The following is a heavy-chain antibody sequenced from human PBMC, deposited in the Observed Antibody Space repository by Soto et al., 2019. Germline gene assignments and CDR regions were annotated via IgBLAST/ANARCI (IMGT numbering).Heavy chain of an antibody. CDR2: IYWDDDK. D-gene: IGHD6-19*01. CDR1: GFSLSTSGVG. CDR3: AHYSYAWYGFDY. V-gene: IGHV2-5*02. Sequence: QITLKESGPTLVKPTQTLTLTCTFSGFSLSTSGVGVGWIRQPPGTALEWLALIYWDDDKRYSPSLKSRLTTTKETSKNQVVLTMTNVDPVDTATYYCAHYSYAWYGFDYWGQGTPVTVSS. J-gene: IGHJ4*02.